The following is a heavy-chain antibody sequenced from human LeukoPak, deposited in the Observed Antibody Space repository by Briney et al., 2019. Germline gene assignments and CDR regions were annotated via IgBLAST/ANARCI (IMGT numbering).Heavy chain of an antibody. J-gene: IGHJ4*02. CDR2: IRYDGSYK. Sequence: GGSLRLSCAASGFTFSTYGMHWVRQAPGKGLEWVAFIRYDGSYKSYADSVKGPFTISRDNSKNTLYLQMNSLRAEDTAVYYCAKGYCSSTSCYNPFDYWGQGTLVTVSS. CDR1: GFTFSTYG. D-gene: IGHD2-2*02. V-gene: IGHV3-30*02. CDR3: AKGYCSSTSCYNPFDY.